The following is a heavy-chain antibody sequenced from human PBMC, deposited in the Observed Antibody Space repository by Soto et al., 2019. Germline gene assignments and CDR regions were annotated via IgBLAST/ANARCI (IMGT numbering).Heavy chain of an antibody. V-gene: IGHV3-66*01. J-gene: IGHJ4*02. Sequence: EVQLVESGGGLVQPGGSLRLSCAASGFTVSTKYMSWVRQAPGKGLEWVSVIYSGGSTFYADSVRGRFTISRDNSKNAVNLQMNSVRAEDTAVYYCARDPWAADYCGQGTLVTVSS. D-gene: IGHD3-16*01. CDR3: ARDPWAADY. CDR1: GFTVSTKY. CDR2: IYSGGST.